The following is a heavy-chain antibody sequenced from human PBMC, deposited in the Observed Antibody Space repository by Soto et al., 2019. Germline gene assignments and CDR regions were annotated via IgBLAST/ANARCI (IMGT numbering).Heavy chain of an antibody. CDR2: INPDNGNT. CDR1: GYTFTRYT. J-gene: IGHJ6*02. V-gene: IGHV1-3*01. Sequence: ASVKVSCKASGYTFTRYTMNWVRQAPGQRLEWMGWINPDNGNTKSSQKFQDRVIITTDTSTSTAYMELRSLRSDDTAVYYCARDHVRYCSGGSCYPGADYGMDVWGQGTTVTVSS. D-gene: IGHD2-15*01. CDR3: ARDHVRYCSGGSCYPGADYGMDV.